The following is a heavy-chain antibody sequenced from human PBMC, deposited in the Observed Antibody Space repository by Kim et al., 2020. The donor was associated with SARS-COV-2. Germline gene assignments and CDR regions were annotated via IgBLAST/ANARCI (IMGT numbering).Heavy chain of an antibody. CDR3: ARFRGTDHSLRLGELSPPTSYYFDY. D-gene: IGHD3-16*02. J-gene: IGHJ4*02. V-gene: IGHV5-51*01. CDR1: GYSFTSYW. CDR2: IYPGDSDT. Sequence: GESLKISCKGSGYSFTSYWIGWVRQMPGKGLEWMGIIYPGDSDTRYSPSFQGQVTISADKSISTAYLQWSSRKASDTAMYYCARFRGTDHSLRLGELSPPTSYYFDYWGQGTLVTVSS.